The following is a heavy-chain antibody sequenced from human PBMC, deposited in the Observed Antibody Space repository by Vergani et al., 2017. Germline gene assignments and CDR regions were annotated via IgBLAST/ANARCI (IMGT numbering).Heavy chain of an antibody. J-gene: IGHJ6*02. Sequence: QVQLVQSGAEVKKPGSSVKVSCKASGGTFSSYAISWVRQAPGQGLEWMGGIIPIFGTANYAQKFQGRVTITADESTSTAYMELSSLRSEDTAVYYCAGDHYGSGSYYNYYYYYGMDVWGQGTTVTVSS. D-gene: IGHD3-10*01. CDR3: AGDHYGSGSYYNYYYYYGMDV. CDR1: GGTFSSYA. CDR2: IIPIFGTA. V-gene: IGHV1-69*12.